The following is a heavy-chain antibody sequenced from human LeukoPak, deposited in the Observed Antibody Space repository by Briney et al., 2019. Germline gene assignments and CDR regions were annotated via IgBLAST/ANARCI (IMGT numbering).Heavy chain of an antibody. V-gene: IGHV3-53*01. CDR2: FYSSGST. D-gene: IGHD1-1*01. CDR1: GFTVSSNY. Sequence: GGSLRLSCAVSGFTVSSNYMGWVRQAPGKGLEWFSVFYSSGSTYYADSVKGRFTISRDNSENTLFLQMNTLRAEDTAVYYCARLEKKSYYYMDVWGKGTTVTVSS. CDR3: ARLEKKSYYYMDV. J-gene: IGHJ6*03.